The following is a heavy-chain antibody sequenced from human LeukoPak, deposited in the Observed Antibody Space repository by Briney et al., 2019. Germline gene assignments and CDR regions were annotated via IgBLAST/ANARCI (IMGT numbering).Heavy chain of an antibody. CDR3: ARDPQTYYYGSGSYLDV. V-gene: IGHV4-31*03. J-gene: IGHJ6*04. Sequence: PSQTLSLTCTVSGGSISSGGYYWSWIRQHPGKGLEWIGYIYYSGSTYYNPSLKSRVTISVDTSKNQFSLKLSSVTAADTAVHYCARDPQTYYYGSGSYLDVWGKGTTVTVSS. CDR2: IYYSGST. D-gene: IGHD3-10*01. CDR1: GGSISSGGYY.